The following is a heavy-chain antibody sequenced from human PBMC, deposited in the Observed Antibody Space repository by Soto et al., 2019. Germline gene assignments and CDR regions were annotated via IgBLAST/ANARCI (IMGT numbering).Heavy chain of an antibody. J-gene: IGHJ4*02. Sequence: GGSLRLSCAASGFTFSSYAMSWVRQAPGKGLEWVSAISGSGGSTYYEDSVKGRFTISRDNSKNTLYLQMNSLSAEDTAVYYCAKAQSVYAMLWAPDYWGQGTLVTVSS. CDR2: ISGSGGST. CDR1: GFTFSSYA. V-gene: IGHV3-23*01. CDR3: AKAQSVYAMLWAPDY. D-gene: IGHD2-8*01.